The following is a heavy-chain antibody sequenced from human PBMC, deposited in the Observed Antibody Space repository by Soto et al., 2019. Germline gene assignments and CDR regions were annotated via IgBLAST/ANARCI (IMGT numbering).Heavy chain of an antibody. V-gene: IGHV3-23*02. CDR3: ALIVAPSLED. CDR1: GFAFSSDA. Sequence: GGSLRLSCAASGFAFSSDAMSWVRQAPGKGLDWVSAISRSGGSTYYEDSVKGRFTISRDKSKNTLYLQMNSLTAEGPGVYHCALIVAPSLEDWGPGTVVTVS. CDR2: ISRSGGST. D-gene: IGHD5-12*01. J-gene: IGHJ4*02.